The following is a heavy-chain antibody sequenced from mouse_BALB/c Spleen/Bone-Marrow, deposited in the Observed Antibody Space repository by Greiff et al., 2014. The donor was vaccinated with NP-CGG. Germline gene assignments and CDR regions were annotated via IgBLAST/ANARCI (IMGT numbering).Heavy chain of an antibody. CDR2: INPYNDGT. CDR3: ARGVYYYGSSPYYFGY. D-gene: IGHD1-1*01. CDR1: GYTFTSYV. Sequence: SGPELVKPGASVKMSCKASGYTFTSYVMHWVKQKPGQGLEWIGYINPYNDGTKYNEKFKGKATLTSDKSSSTAYMELSSLTSEDSAVYYCARGVYYYGSSPYYFGYWGQGTTLTVSS. V-gene: IGHV1-14*01. J-gene: IGHJ2*01.